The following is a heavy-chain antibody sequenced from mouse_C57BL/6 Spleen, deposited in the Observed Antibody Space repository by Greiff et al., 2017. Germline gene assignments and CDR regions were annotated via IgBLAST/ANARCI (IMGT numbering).Heavy chain of an antibody. D-gene: IGHD3-2*02. V-gene: IGHV1-75*01. CDR3: TGGQLRLLDY. Sequence: QVQLQQSGPELVKPGASVKISCKASGYTFTDYSINWVKQRPGQGLEWIGCIFPGSGSTYYTEKFKGKATLSVDKSSSSAYMLLSSLTSEDSADYFSTGGQLRLLDYWGQGTTLTVSS. CDR1: GYTFTDYS. CDR2: IFPGSGST. J-gene: IGHJ2*01.